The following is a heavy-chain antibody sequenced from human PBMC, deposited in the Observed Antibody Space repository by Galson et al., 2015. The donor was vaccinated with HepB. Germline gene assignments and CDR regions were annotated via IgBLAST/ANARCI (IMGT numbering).Heavy chain of an antibody. J-gene: IGHJ4*02. CDR2: ISSDGTYR. Sequence: SLRLSCAASGFTFSDYAMHWVRQAPGKGLEWVAVISSDGTYRHYADSVKGRFTISRDSSKNTLYLQMNSLRAEDTAAYYCARDQGKYGSGSYGFDYWGQGTLVTVPS. CDR3: ARDQGKYGSGSYGFDY. D-gene: IGHD3-10*01. CDR1: GFTFSDYA. V-gene: IGHV3-30*04.